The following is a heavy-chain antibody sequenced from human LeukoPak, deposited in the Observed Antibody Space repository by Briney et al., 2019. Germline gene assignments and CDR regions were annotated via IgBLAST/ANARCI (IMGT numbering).Heavy chain of an antibody. D-gene: IGHD1-7*01. CDR2: IYWDDDK. Sequence: SGPTLVKPTQTLTLTCTFSGFSLSTSGVGVGWIRQPPGKALEWLALIYWDDDKRYSPSLKSRLTITKDTSKNQVVLTMTNMDPVDTATYYCAHRVGHNWNYGFAYFDYWGQGTLVTVSS. V-gene: IGHV2-5*02. J-gene: IGHJ4*02. CDR1: GFSLSTSGVG. CDR3: AHRVGHNWNYGFAYFDY.